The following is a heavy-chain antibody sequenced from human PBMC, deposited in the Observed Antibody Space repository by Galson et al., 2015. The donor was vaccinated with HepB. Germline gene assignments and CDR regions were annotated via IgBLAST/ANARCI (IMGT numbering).Heavy chain of an antibody. CDR3: ARGDIVDTIFHYYYYMDV. J-gene: IGHJ6*03. Sequence: SVKVSCKASGYTFTGYYIHWVRQAPGQGLQWMGRINPNSGGTNYAQKFQGRVTMTRDTSISTAYMELSRLRSDDTAVYYCARGDIVDTIFHYYYYMDVWGKGTTVTVSS. CDR1: GYTFTGYY. CDR2: INPNSGGT. V-gene: IGHV1-2*06. D-gene: IGHD5-12*01.